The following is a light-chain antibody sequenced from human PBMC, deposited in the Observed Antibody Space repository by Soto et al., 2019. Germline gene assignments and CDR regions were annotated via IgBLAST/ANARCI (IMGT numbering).Light chain of an antibody. CDR2: TNN. CDR1: SSNIGSHV. V-gene: IGLV1-44*01. Sequence: QSVLTQPPSASGTPGQRVTISCSGSSSNIGSHVVNWYQQVPGTAPKLLLYTNNQRPSGVPDRFSDSKSGTSASLAISGLQSEDEADYDCAAWDGSLQSGVFGGGTKLTVL. CDR3: AAWDGSLQSGV. J-gene: IGLJ3*02.